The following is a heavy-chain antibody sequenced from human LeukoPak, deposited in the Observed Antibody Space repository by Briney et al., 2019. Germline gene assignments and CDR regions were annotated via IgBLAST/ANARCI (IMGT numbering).Heavy chain of an antibody. CDR2: IYSGGST. Sequence: GESLRLSCAAPGFTFSSYAMHWVRQAPGKGLEWVSVIYSGGSTYYADSVKGRFTISRDNSKNTLYLQMNSLRAEDTAVYYCARGAVAGDAFDIWGQGTMVTVSS. J-gene: IGHJ3*02. CDR3: ARGAVAGDAFDI. V-gene: IGHV3-66*01. D-gene: IGHD6-19*01. CDR1: GFTFSSYA.